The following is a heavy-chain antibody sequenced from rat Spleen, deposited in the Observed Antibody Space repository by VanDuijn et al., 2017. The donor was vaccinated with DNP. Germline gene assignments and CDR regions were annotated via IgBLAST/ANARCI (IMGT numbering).Heavy chain of an antibody. J-gene: IGHJ3*01. V-gene: IGHV3-1*01. D-gene: IGHD1-12*03. CDR3: ARLGYYDGYYPNWFSY. CDR2: INYSGST. CDR1: GYSITSHY. Sequence: EVQLQESGPGLVKPSQSLSLTCSVTGYSITSHYWGWIRKFPGNKMEWMGYINYSGSTSYNPSLKSRISITRDTSKNQFFLQLNSVTTEDTATYYCARLGYYDGYYPNWFSYWGQGTLVTVSS.